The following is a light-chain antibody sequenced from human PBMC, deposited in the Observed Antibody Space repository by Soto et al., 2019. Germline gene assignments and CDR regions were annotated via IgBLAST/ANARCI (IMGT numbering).Light chain of an antibody. J-gene: IGKJ4*01. V-gene: IGKV1-9*01. CDR3: QQVKSYPRT. CDR1: QAITNN. Sequence: DIQMTQSPSILSASVGDRVTITCRASQAITNNLAWYQQKPGKPPRLLIYQESTLQSGVPSRFSGSKSGTQFTLTIDSLQPEDFATYYCQQVKSYPRTFGGGTKV. CDR2: QES.